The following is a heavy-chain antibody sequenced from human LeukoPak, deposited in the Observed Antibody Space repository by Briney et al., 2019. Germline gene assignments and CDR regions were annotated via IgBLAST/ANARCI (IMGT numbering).Heavy chain of an antibody. CDR3: ARGFGYSGYDPFDY. Sequence: PSETLSLTCTVSGGSISSYYWSWIRQPPGKGLEWIGYIYYSGSTNYNPSLKSRATISVDTSKNQFSLKLSSVTAADTAVYYCARGFGYSGYDPFDYWGQGTLVTVSS. V-gene: IGHV4-59*01. CDR2: IYYSGST. CDR1: GGSISSYY. J-gene: IGHJ4*02. D-gene: IGHD5-12*01.